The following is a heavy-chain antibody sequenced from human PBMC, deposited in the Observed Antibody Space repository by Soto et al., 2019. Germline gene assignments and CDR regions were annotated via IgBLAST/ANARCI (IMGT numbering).Heavy chain of an antibody. CDR2: IYHSGST. Sequence: SETLSLTCAVSGGSISSGGYSWSWTRQPPGKGLEWIGYIYHSGSTYYNPSLKSRVTISVDRSKNQFSLKLSSVTAADTAVYYCARKNTAMVHNWFYPWGQGTLVTVSS. D-gene: IGHD5-18*01. CDR1: GGSISSGGYS. CDR3: ARKNTAMVHNWFYP. V-gene: IGHV4-30-2*01. J-gene: IGHJ5*02.